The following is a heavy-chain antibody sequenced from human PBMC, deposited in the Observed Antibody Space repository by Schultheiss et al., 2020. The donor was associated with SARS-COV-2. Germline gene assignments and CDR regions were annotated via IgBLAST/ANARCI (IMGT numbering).Heavy chain of an antibody. CDR3: ARDTGVATIRYYYYGMDV. V-gene: IGHV4-59*12. Sequence: SETLSLTCTVSGGSISSYYWSWIRQPPGKGLEWIGYIYYSGSTYYNPSLKSRVTISVDTSKNQFSLKLSSVTAADTAVYYCARDTGVATIRYYYYGMDVWGQGTTVTVSS. CDR1: GGSISSYY. D-gene: IGHD5-12*01. CDR2: IYYSGST. J-gene: IGHJ6*02.